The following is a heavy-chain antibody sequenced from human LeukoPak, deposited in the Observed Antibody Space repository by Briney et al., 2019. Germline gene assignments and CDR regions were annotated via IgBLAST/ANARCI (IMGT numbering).Heavy chain of an antibody. CDR1: GFNSGNYW. D-gene: IGHD3-3*01. CDR2: IKQDGIET. Sequence: GGSLRLSCAASGFNSGNYWMSWVRQAPGQRLEWLANIKQDGIETYYLDSVKGRFTISRDNSKNTVYLEMSSLRAEDTAVYYCVREVSAWPKNWFDPWGQGTLVTVSS. V-gene: IGHV3-7*03. J-gene: IGHJ5*02. CDR3: VREVSAWPKNWFDP.